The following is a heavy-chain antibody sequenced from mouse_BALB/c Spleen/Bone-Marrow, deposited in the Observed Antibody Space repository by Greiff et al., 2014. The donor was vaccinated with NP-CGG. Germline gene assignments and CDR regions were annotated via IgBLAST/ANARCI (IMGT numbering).Heavy chain of an antibody. CDR1: GYAFTNYL. CDR2: INPGSGGA. V-gene: IGHV1-54*01. CDR3: ARFGRYYFDY. J-gene: IGHJ2*01. Sequence: QVQLQQSGAELVRPGTAVDVSCKASGYAFTNYLIGWVKRRPGQGLEWIGVINPGSGGANYNEKFKGKATLTADKSSSTAYMQLSSLTSDDSAVYFCARFGRYYFDYWGQGTTLTVSS.